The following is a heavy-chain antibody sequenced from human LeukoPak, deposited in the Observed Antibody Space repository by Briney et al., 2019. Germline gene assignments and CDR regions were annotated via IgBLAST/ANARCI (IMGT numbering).Heavy chain of an antibody. CDR3: ARDRAWASDI. Sequence: GGSLRLSCAASGFPFSSYNMNWVRQAPGKGLEWVSYISGSGRTIDYADSVRGRFTISRDNAKDSLYPQMNSLRDEDTAVYYCARDRAWASDIWGQGTMVTVSS. CDR1: GFPFSSYN. CDR2: ISGSGRTI. V-gene: IGHV3-48*02. J-gene: IGHJ3*02. D-gene: IGHD3-10*01.